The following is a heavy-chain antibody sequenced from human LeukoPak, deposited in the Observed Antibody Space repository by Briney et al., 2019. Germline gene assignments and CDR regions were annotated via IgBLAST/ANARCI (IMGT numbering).Heavy chain of an antibody. CDR2: IKQDGSEK. CDR1: GFAFGSYA. D-gene: IGHD6-13*01. CDR3: AREISSWYRTEGRFDP. Sequence: GGSLRLSCAASGFAFGSYAMTWVRQAPGKGLEWVANIKQDGSEKYYVDSMKGRFTISRDNARNSVFLQMNSLRAEDTAVYYCAREISSWYRTEGRFDPWGQGTLVTVSS. J-gene: IGHJ5*02. V-gene: IGHV3-7*01.